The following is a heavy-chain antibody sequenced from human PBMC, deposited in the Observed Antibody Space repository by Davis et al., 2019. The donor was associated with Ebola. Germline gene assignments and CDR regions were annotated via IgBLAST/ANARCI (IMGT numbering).Heavy chain of an antibody. CDR2: ISYDGSNK. Sequence: PGGSLRLSCAASGFTFSSYAMHWVRQAPGKGLEWVAVISYDGSNKYYADSVKGRFTISRDNSKNTLYLQMNSLRSDDTAVYYCARGRVAAAGSPSLLYYWGQGTLVTVSS. CDR1: GFTFSSYA. V-gene: IGHV3-30-3*01. D-gene: IGHD6-13*01. CDR3: ARGRVAAAGSPSLLYY. J-gene: IGHJ4*02.